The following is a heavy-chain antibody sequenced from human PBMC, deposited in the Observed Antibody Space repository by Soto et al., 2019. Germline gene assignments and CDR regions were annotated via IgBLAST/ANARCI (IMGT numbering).Heavy chain of an antibody. CDR2: MNPNSGNT. CDR3: ASFIRSGSNGFGP. CDR1: GYTFTGYY. Sequence: ASGQVSCKASGYTFTGYYMHWVRQAPGQGLEWMGWMNPNSGNTGYAQKFQGRVTMTRNTSISTAYMELSSLRSEDTAVYYCASFIRSGSNGFGPWGQGTLFTVSS. D-gene: IGHD3-22*01. J-gene: IGHJ5*02. V-gene: IGHV1-8*02.